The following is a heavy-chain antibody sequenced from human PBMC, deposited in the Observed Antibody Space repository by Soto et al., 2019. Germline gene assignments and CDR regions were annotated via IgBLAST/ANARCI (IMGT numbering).Heavy chain of an antibody. D-gene: IGHD6-6*01. CDR1: CGSFIGYY. CDR2: INHSGST. J-gene: IGHJ6*02. V-gene: IGHV4-34*01. Sequence: SATLSLTGAVYCGSFIGYYWIWIRQPPGKGLEWIGEINHSGSTNYNPSLKSRVTISVDTSKNQFSLKLSSVTAADTAVYYCARGGGAARPGRYYYYGMDVWGQGTTVTV. CDR3: ARGGGAARPGRYYYYGMDV.